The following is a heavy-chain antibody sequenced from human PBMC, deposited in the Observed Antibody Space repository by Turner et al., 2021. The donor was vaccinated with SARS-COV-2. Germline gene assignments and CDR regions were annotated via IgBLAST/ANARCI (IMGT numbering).Heavy chain of an antibody. Sequence: EVQLVESGGGLVQPGESLRLSCVACGFAFSNYWMTWGRQAPGKGLEWVANRKQYGGEKYYVDSVQGRFTISRDNAENSLYLQMNSLRVEDTAMYYCVSKGQVAVAGFDSWGQGTLVTVSS. CDR3: VSKGQVAVAGFDS. CDR1: GFAFSNYW. D-gene: IGHD6-19*01. J-gene: IGHJ4*02. V-gene: IGHV3-7*01. CDR2: RKQYGGEK.